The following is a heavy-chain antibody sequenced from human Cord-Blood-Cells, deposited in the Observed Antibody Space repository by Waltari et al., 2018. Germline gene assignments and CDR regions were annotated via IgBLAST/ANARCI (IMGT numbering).Heavy chain of an antibody. J-gene: IGHJ4*02. CDR1: GYTFTSYA. CDR3: ARGRGSSSWYGGY. CDR2: INTVNGTK. D-gene: IGHD6-13*01. Sequence: QVQLVQSGAEVKKPGASVKVSCKASGYTFTSYAIHWVRQAPEQRLEWMGGINTVNGTKKYSQKFQGRVTITRDTAASTAYMELSSLRSEDTAVYYCARGRGSSSWYGGYWGQGTLVTVSS. V-gene: IGHV1-3*04.